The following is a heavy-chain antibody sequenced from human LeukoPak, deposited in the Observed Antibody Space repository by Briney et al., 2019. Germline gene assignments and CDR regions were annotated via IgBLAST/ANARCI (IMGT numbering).Heavy chain of an antibody. CDR1: VYTFASYD. CDR3: ARVDSSSWHYYYYYYMDI. J-gene: IGHJ6*03. D-gene: IGHD6-13*01. V-gene: IGHV1-8*01. Sequence: ASVKVSCKASVYTFASYDINWVRQATGQGREWMGWMNPNSGNTGYAQKFQGRVTMTRNTYISKAYMELSSLRSEDTAVYYCARVDSSSWHYYYYYYMDIWGKGTTVTVSS. CDR2: MNPNSGNT.